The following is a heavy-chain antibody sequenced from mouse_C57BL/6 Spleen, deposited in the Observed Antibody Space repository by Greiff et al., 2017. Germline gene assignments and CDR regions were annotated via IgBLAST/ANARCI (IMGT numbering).Heavy chain of an antibody. Sequence: QVQLQQPGAELVKPGASVKMSCKASGYAFSSYWMNWVKQRPGKGLEWIGQIYPGDGDTNYNGKFKGKATLTADKSSSTAYMQLSSLTSEDSAVYFCAVYYGSRDFDYWGQGTTLTVSS. J-gene: IGHJ2*01. CDR1: GYAFSSYW. V-gene: IGHV1-80*01. CDR2: IYPGDGDT. CDR3: AVYYGSRDFDY. D-gene: IGHD1-1*01.